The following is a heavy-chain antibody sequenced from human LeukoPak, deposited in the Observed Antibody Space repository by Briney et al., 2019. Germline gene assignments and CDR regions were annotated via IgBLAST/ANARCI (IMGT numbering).Heavy chain of an antibody. D-gene: IGHD6-19*01. CDR2: IYYSGST. Sequence: ETLSLTCTVSGGSISSYYWSWIRQPPGKGLEWIGYIYYSGSTNYNPSLKSRVTIPVDTSKNQFSLKLSSVTAADTAVYYCARVSSGQWLVPLWGQGTLVTVSS. J-gene: IGHJ4*02. V-gene: IGHV4-59*01. CDR3: ARVSSGQWLVPL. CDR1: GGSISSYY.